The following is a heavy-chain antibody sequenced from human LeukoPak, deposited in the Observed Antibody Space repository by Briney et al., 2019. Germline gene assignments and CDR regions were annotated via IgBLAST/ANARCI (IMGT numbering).Heavy chain of an antibody. CDR1: GFTFSIHW. CDR3: ARGPIYSDNSGYWNDY. CDR2: ISPNSDYI. D-gene: IGHD3-22*01. Sequence: GGSLRLSCVASGFTFSIHWMTWVRQAPGKGLELVSSISPNSDYIYYAASVKGRFTISRDNAKNSLYLQMNSLRAEDTAMYYCARGPIYSDNSGYWNDYWGQGTLVTVSS. V-gene: IGHV3-21*01. J-gene: IGHJ4*02.